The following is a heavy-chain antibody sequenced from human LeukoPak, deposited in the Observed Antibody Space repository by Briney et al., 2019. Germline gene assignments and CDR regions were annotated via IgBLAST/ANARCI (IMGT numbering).Heavy chain of an antibody. Sequence: GASVKVSCKASGYTFTGYYMHWVRQAPAPGLGWMGWINPNSGGTNYAQKFQGRVTMTRDTSISTAYMELSRLRSDDTAVYYFARDVRIAAAGDYWGQGTLVTVSS. D-gene: IGHD6-13*01. CDR3: ARDVRIAAAGDY. CDR2: INPNSGGT. J-gene: IGHJ4*02. CDR1: GYTFTGYY. V-gene: IGHV1-2*02.